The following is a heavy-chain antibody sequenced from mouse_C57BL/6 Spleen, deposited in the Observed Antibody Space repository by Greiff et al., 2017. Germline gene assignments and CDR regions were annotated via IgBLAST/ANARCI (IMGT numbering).Heavy chain of an antibody. CDR1: GYTFTSYW. J-gene: IGHJ2*01. D-gene: IGHD2-5*01. CDR2: IHPNSGST. V-gene: IGHV1-64*01. CDR3: ARGGYSNIVRFDY. Sequence: QVHVKQSGAELVKPGASVKLSCKASGYTFTSYWMHWVKQRPGQGLEWIGMIHPNSGSTNYNEKFKSKATLTVDKSSSTAYMQLSSLTSEDSAVYYCARGGYSNIVRFDYWGQGTTLTVSS.